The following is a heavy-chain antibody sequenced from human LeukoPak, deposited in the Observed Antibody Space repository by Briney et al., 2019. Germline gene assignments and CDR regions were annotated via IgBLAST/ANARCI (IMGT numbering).Heavy chain of an antibody. CDR1: GGSISSYY. Sequence: KPSETLSLTCTVSGGSISSYYWSWIRQPPGKGLEWIGYIYYSGSTNYNPSLKSRVTISVDTSKNQFSLKLSSVTAADTAVYYCVRDQGYYDSSGYYYYYYGMDVWGQGTTVTVSS. D-gene: IGHD3-22*01. J-gene: IGHJ6*02. V-gene: IGHV4-59*01. CDR3: VRDQGYYDSSGYYYYYYGMDV. CDR2: IYYSGST.